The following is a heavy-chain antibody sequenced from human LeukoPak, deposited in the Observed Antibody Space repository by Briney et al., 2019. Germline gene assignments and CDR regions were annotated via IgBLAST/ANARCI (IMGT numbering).Heavy chain of an antibody. V-gene: IGHV3-30-3*01. CDR2: ISYDGSNK. D-gene: IGHD3-10*01. Sequence: GGSLRLSCAASGFTFSSYAMHWVRQAPGKGLEWVAVISYDGSNKYYADSVKGRFTISRDNSKNTLYLQMNSLRAEDAAVYYCARDLRALGIDYWGQGTLVTVSS. CDR3: ARDLRALGIDY. J-gene: IGHJ4*02. CDR1: GFTFSSYA.